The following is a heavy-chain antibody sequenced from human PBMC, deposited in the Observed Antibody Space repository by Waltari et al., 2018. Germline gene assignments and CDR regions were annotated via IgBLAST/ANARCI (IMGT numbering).Heavy chain of an antibody. CDR3: AKSPYCGGDCYSGAFDY. Sequence: EVQLLESGGGLVQPGGSLRLSCAASGFTFSSYAMSWVRQAPGKGLEWVSAISGSGGSTYYADSVKGRFTISRDNSKNTLYLQMNSLRAEDTAVYYCAKSPYCGGDCYSGAFDYWGQGTLVTVSS. CDR2: ISGSGGST. V-gene: IGHV3-23*01. J-gene: IGHJ4*02. D-gene: IGHD2-21*01. CDR1: GFTFSSYA.